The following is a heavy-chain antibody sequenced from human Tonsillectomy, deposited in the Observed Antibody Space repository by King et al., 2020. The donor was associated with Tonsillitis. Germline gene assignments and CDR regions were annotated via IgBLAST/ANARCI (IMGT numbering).Heavy chain of an antibody. CDR3: AKDPRGYSSGWYRGFSLYY. CDR1: GFTFSSYA. D-gene: IGHD6-19*01. V-gene: IGHV3-23*04. Sequence: VQLVESGGGLVQPGGSLRLSCAASGFTFSSYAMSWVRQAPGKGLEWVSAISGSSSNTYYADSVKGRFTISRDNSKNTLYLQMSSLRAKDTALYYCAKDPRGYSSGWYRGFSLYYWGQGTLVTVSS. J-gene: IGHJ4*02. CDR2: ISGSSSNT.